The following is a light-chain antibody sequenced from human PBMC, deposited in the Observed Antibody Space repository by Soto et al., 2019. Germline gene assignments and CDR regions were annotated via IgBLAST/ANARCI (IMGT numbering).Light chain of an antibody. CDR2: DTS. CDR3: HQRKSWPRT. CDR1: QTVSSR. J-gene: IGKJ1*01. V-gene: IGKV3-11*01. Sequence: EIVLTQSPATLSSSPGERATLSCRASQTVSSRLAWYQHTPGQAPRLLIYDTSNRATGIPARFSGSGSGTDFTLTISSLEPEDFAVYYCHQRKSWPRTCGQGTKVESK.